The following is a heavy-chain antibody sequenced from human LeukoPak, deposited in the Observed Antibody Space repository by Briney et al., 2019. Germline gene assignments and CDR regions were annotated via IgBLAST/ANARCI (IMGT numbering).Heavy chain of an antibody. D-gene: IGHD3-10*01. CDR1: GGSISSGDYY. Sequence: PSETLSLTCTVSGGSISSGDYYWSWIRQPPAKGLEWIGYIYYSGSTYYNPSLKSRVTISVDTSKNQFSLKLSSVTAADTAVYYCARDHGSGSYQFDYWGQGTLVTVSS. CDR2: IYYSGST. CDR3: ARDHGSGSYQFDY. V-gene: IGHV4-30-4*08. J-gene: IGHJ4*02.